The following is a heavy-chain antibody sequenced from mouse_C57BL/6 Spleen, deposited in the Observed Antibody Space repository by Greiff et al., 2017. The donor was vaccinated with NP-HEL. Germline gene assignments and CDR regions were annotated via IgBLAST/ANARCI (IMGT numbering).Heavy chain of an antibody. CDR2: ISNLAYSI. CDR3: ARHDGYLAY. J-gene: IGHJ3*01. CDR1: GFTFSDYG. D-gene: IGHD2-3*01. Sequence: DVMLVESGGGLVQPGGSLKLSCAASGFTFSDYGMAWVRQAPRKGPEWVAFISNLAYSIYYADTVTGRFTISRENAKNTLYLEMSSLRSEDTAMYYCARHDGYLAYWGQGTLVTVSA. V-gene: IGHV5-15*01.